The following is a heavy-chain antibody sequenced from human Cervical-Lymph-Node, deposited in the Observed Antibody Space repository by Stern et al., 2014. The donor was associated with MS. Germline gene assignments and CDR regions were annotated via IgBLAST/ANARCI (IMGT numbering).Heavy chain of an antibody. CDR2: IYTNGRT. J-gene: IGHJ1*01. Sequence: VQLLESGPGLVKPSQTLSLTCTVSGDSISSGDYYWNWIRQPAGKGLEWIGRIYTNGRTDYNPSLKSRITISLDTSQNQLSLKLGSVTAADTAVYYCARGVGYCSSTSCYADFKHWGQGTLVTVSS. CDR1: GDSISSGDYY. D-gene: IGHD2-2*01. V-gene: IGHV4-61*02. CDR3: ARGVGYCSSTSCYADFKH.